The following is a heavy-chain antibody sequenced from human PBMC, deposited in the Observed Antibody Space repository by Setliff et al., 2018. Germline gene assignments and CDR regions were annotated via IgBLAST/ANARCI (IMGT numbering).Heavy chain of an antibody. Sequence: LSLTCTVSGGSISSYYWSWIRQPAGKGLEWIGHIYIGGSANYDPSLKSRVTMSIDTSKNQFSLKLNSVTAADMAVYYCAREQWLDPPGYYYMDVWAKGTTVTVSS. J-gene: IGHJ6*03. CDR1: GGSISSYY. CDR2: IYIGGSA. V-gene: IGHV4-4*07. D-gene: IGHD6-19*01. CDR3: AREQWLDPPGYYYMDV.